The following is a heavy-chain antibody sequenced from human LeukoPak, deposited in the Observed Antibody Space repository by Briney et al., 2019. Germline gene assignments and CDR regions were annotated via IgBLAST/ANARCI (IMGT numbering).Heavy chain of an antibody. CDR3: ARGVVVVPAAHFDY. V-gene: IGHV4-34*01. D-gene: IGHD2-2*01. J-gene: IGHJ4*02. CDR2: INHSGST. CDR1: GGSFSGYY. Sequence: SETLSLTCAVYGGSFSGYYWSWIRQPPGNGLEWIGEINHSGSTNYNPSLKSRVTISVDTSKNQFSLKLSSVTAADTAVYYCARGVVVVPAAHFDYWGQGTLVTVSS.